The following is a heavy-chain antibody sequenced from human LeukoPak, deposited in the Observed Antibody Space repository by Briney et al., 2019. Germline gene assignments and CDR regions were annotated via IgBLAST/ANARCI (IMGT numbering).Heavy chain of an antibody. J-gene: IGHJ4*02. D-gene: IGHD2-15*01. CDR1: GFSFTDAW. CDR3: TTLMGSLGQ. CDR2: IKSKTDGGTT. V-gene: IGHV3-15*01. Sequence: KSGGSLRLSCAASGFSFTDAWMSWVRQAPGKGLEWVGRIKSKTDGGTTDYAAPVKGRFTISRDDSKNTLYVQMNSLKIEDTAVYYCTTLMGSLGQWGQGTLVTVSS.